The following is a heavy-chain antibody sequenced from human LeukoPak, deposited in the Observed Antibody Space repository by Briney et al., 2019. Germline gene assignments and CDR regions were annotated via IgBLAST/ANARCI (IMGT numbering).Heavy chain of an antibody. J-gene: IGHJ6*02. Sequence: ASVKVSCKASGYTFTGYYMHWVRQAPGQGLEWMGWINPNSGGTNYAQKFQGRVTMTRDTSISTAYMELSRLRSDDTAVYYCASXXDSXGYYYKRLNYYYYGMDVWGQGTTVTVSS. CDR1: GYTFTGYY. CDR2: INPNSGGT. CDR3: ASXXDSXGYYYKRLNYYYYGMDV. V-gene: IGHV1-2*02. D-gene: IGHD3-22*01.